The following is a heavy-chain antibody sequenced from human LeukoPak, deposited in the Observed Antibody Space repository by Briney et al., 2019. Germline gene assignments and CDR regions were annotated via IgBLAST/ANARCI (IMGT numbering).Heavy chain of an antibody. Sequence: SGPALAKPTQTLTLTCTFSGFSLSTSGMRVSWIRQPPGKALEWLARIDWDDDKFYSTSLKTRLTISKDTSKNQVVLTMTNMDPVDTATYYCARSTYYYGSGSYRPFDYWGQGTLVTVSS. CDR1: GFSLSTSGMR. CDR3: ARSTYYYGSGSYRPFDY. V-gene: IGHV2-70*04. D-gene: IGHD3-10*01. J-gene: IGHJ4*02. CDR2: IDWDDDK.